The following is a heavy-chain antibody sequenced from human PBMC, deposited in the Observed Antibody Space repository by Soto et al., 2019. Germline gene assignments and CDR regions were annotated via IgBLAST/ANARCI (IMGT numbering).Heavy chain of an antibody. CDR2: ISWDSGKI. CDR3: INVNTGSYGVYDSTWFDA. Sequence: GGSLRLSCAASGFSIDDFAMHWVRQAPGKGLEWVSSISWDSGKIGYADSVTGRFSISRDNSKNTLFLQMSSLKPEDTAFYFCINVNTGSYGVYDSTWFDAWGQGTLVTVSS. CDR1: GFSIDDFA. V-gene: IGHV3-9*01. J-gene: IGHJ5*02. D-gene: IGHD5-12*01.